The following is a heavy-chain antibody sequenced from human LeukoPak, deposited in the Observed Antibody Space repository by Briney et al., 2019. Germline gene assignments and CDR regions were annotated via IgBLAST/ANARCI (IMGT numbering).Heavy chain of an antibody. CDR2: ISAYNGNT. D-gene: IGHD2-15*01. CDR1: GYTFTSSG. V-gene: IGHV1-18*01. J-gene: IGHJ4*02. Sequence: GASVKVSCKTSGYTFTSSGVTWVRQAPGQGLEWVGWISAYNGNTNSAQKFQGRVTITADKSTSTAYMELSSLRSEDTAVYYCARDRRASGPCGWGQGTLVTVSS. CDR3: ARDRRASGPCG.